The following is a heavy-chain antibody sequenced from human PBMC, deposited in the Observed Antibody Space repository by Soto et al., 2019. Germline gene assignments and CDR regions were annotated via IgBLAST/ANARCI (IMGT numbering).Heavy chain of an antibody. D-gene: IGHD2-2*01. J-gene: IGHJ6*02. V-gene: IGHV1-46*01. CDR1: GYTFTSYY. CDR2: INPSGGST. CDR3: AREWDIVLVPAASQYYYYGMDV. Sequence: QVQLVQSGAEVKKPGASVKVSCKASGYTFTSYYMHWVRQAPGQGLEWMGIINPSGGSTSYAQKFQGRVTMTRDTSTSTVYMELSSLRSEDTAVYYCAREWDIVLVPAASQYYYYGMDVWGQGTTVTVSS.